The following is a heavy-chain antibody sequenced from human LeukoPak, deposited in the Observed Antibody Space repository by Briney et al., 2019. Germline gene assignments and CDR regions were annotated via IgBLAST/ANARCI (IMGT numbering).Heavy chain of an antibody. J-gene: IGHJ4*02. D-gene: IGHD3-16*02. CDR2: INQSGST. V-gene: IGHV4-34*01. CDR1: GGSFSTYY. Sequence: SETLSLTCAVYGGSFSTYYWTWLRQSPGKGLEWIGEINQSGSTNYNPSLKSRVTISVDTSKNQFSLKLSSVTAADTAVYYCARVSSNLKVKYWGQGTLVTVSS. CDR3: ARVSSNLKVKY.